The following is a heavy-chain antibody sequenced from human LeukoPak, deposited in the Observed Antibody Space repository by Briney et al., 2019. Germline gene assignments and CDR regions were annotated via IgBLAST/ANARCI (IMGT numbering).Heavy chain of an antibody. CDR3: ARRGSYSGPDYGDYAFDY. CDR1: GFTFSSYS. J-gene: IGHJ4*02. V-gene: IGHV3-21*01. Sequence: GGSLRLSCAASGFTFSSYSMNWVRQAPGKGLEWVSSISSSSSYIYYADSVKGRLTISRDNAKNSLYLQMNSLRAEDTAVYYCARRGSYSGPDYGDYAFDYWGQGTLVTVSS. CDR2: ISSSSSYI. D-gene: IGHD4-17*01.